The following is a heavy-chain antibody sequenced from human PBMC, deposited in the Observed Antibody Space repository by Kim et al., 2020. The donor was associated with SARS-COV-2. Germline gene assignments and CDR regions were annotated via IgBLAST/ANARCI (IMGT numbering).Heavy chain of an antibody. CDR2: ISGSGGST. Sequence: GGSLRLSCAASGFTFSSYAMSWVRQAPGKGLEWVSAISGSGGSTYYADSVKGRFTISRDNSKNTLYLQMNSLRAEDTAVYYCAKDGEQSCSSTSCQYYYYYGMDVWGQGTTVTVSS. CDR3: AKDGEQSCSSTSCQYYYYYGMDV. D-gene: IGHD2-2*01. J-gene: IGHJ6*02. CDR1: GFTFSSYA. V-gene: IGHV3-23*01.